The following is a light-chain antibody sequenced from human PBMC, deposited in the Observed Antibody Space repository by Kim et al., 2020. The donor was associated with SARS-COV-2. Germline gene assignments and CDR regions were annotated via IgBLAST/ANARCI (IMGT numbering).Light chain of an antibody. CDR3: ETWDSSLSAWV. CDR1: SSNIGNNY. J-gene: IGLJ3*02. CDR2: DKN. Sequence: QSVLTQPPSMSAAPGQKVTISCSGSSSNIGNNYVSWYQQLPGTAPKLLIYDKNKPPSGIPDRFSGSKSGTSATLGITGLQAGDEADYYCETWDSSLSAWVFGGGTQLTVL. V-gene: IGLV1-51*01.